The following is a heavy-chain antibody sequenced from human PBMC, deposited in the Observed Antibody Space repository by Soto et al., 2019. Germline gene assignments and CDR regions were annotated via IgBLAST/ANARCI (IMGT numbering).Heavy chain of an antibody. D-gene: IGHD2-15*01. Sequence: GESLKISCKGSGYSFTSYWISWVRQMPGKGLEWMGRIDPRDSYTNYSPSFQGHVTISADKSISTAYLQWSSLKASDTAMYYCARLRYGWFGICLHYYGVEFWGQGTTGT. CDR2: IDPRDSYT. J-gene: IGHJ6*02. CDR1: GYSFTSYW. V-gene: IGHV5-10-1*01. CDR3: ARLRYGWFGICLHYYGVEF.